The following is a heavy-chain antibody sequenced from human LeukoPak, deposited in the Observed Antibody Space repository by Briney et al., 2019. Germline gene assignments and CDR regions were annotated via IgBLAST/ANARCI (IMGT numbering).Heavy chain of an antibody. V-gene: IGHV6-1*01. J-gene: IGHJ3*02. Sequence: SQTLSLTYAISGDSVSSSSAVWNWVRQSPARGLEWLGRTYYRSKWHNDDSASVKSRITINPDTSKNQFSLQLNSVTPEDTAVYYCATIRSPDAFDIWGRGAMVTVSS. CDR3: ATIRSPDAFDI. CDR1: GDSVSSSSAV. D-gene: IGHD2-15*01. CDR2: TYYRSKWHN.